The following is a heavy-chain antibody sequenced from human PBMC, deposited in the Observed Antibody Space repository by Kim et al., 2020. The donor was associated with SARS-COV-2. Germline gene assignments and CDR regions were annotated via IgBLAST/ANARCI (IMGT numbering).Heavy chain of an antibody. V-gene: IGHV1-69*01. D-gene: IGHD4-17*01. J-gene: IGHJ5*02. Sequence: KFQGRVTITAEESTSTAYMELSSLRSEDTAVYYCARDPDYGDNHTNGFDPWGQGTLVTVSS. CDR3: ARDPDYGDNHTNGFDP.